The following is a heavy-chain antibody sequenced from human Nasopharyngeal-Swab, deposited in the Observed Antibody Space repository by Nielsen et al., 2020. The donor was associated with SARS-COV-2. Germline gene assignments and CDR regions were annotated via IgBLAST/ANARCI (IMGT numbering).Heavy chain of an antibody. D-gene: IGHD4-17*01. V-gene: IGHV3-21*01. CDR1: GFTFSSYS. CDR2: ISSSSSYI. Sequence: GGSLRLSCAASGFTFSSYSMNWVRQAPGKGLEWVSSISSSSSYIYYADSVKGRFTISRDNAKNSLYLQMNSLRAEDTAVYYCARNLYGDYVIDYWGRGTLVTVSS. J-gene: IGHJ4*02. CDR3: ARNLYGDYVIDY.